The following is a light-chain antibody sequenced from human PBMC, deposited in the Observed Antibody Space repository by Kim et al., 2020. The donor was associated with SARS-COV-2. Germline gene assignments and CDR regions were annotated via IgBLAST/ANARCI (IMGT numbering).Light chain of an antibody. CDR1: SSDVGAYNY. CDR3: CSYAGRYTYV. CDR2: GVS. J-gene: IGLJ1*01. V-gene: IGLV2-11*01. Sequence: QSALTQPRSVSGSPGQSVTISCTGTSSDVGAYNYVSWYQQHPGKAPKVLIYGVSKRPSGVPDRFSGSKSGNTASLTISGLQADDEADYYCCSYAGRYTYVFGTGTKVTVL.